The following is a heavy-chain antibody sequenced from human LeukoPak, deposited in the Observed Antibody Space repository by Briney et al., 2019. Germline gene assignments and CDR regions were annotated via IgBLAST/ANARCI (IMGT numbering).Heavy chain of an antibody. CDR3: AVDVEMATTKTDDAFDI. CDR2: IIPIFGTA. CDR1: GGTFSSYA. Sequence: SSVKVSCKASGGTFSSYAISWVRQAPGQGLEWMGGIIPIFGTANYAQKFQGRVTITADESTGTAYMELSSLRSEDTAVYYCAVDVEMATTKTDDAFDIWGQGTMVTVSS. V-gene: IGHV1-69*01. J-gene: IGHJ3*02. D-gene: IGHD5-24*01.